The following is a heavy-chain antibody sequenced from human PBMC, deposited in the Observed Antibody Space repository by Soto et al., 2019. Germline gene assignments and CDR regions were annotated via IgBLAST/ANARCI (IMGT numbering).Heavy chain of an antibody. CDR3: ARYLLTRIPWGGTTAKYSNYGMEV. D-gene: IGHD3-9*01. CDR1: GYTFISSD. V-gene: IGHV1-18*01. Sequence: ASMKVSCPTVGYTFISSDSSTVRHAPGQGLEWIGRVSPYTRGPKYAQKFQGRVTITTVTSTHTAYMDLRSLKSDDTAVYFCARYLLTRIPWGGTTAKYSNYGMEVWGQ. CDR2: VSPYTRGP. J-gene: IGHJ6*02.